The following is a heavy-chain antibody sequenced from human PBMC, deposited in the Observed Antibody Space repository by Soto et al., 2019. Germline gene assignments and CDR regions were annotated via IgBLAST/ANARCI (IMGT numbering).Heavy chain of an antibody. CDR3: VRDGLDYYDTERLYFDN. Sequence: EVQLVESGGGPVRPGGSLKLSCAASGFNFITYSLSWVRQAPGKGLEWVASISSSAVYIDYADSVKGRFTISRDNANNSLYLQMNSLRAEDTATYYCVRDGLDYYDTERLYFDNWGQGKLVTVSS. CDR2: ISSSAVYI. V-gene: IGHV3-21*01. CDR1: GFNFITYS. D-gene: IGHD3-22*01. J-gene: IGHJ4*02.